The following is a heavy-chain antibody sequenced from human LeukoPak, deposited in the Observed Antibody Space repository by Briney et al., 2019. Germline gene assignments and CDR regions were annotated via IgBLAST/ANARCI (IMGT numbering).Heavy chain of an antibody. CDR3: ARFSATVTSYSPLDY. D-gene: IGHD4-17*01. V-gene: IGHV3-30-3*01. J-gene: IGHJ4*02. Sequence: PGRPLRLSCAASGFTFSSYAMHWVRQAPGKGLEWVAVISYDGSNKYYADSVKGRFTISRDNSKNTLYLQTNSLRAEDTAVYYCARFSATVTSYSPLDYWGQGTLVTVSS. CDR2: ISYDGSNK. CDR1: GFTFSSYA.